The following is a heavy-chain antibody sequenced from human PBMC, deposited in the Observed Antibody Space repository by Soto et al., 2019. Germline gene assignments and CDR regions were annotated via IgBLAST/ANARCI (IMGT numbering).Heavy chain of an antibody. J-gene: IGHJ4*02. CDR2: ISGSGDST. CDR3: ANLPVYDFWSGHDY. D-gene: IGHD3-3*01. CDR1: GFTFRSHA. V-gene: IGHV3-23*01. Sequence: EVQLLESGGGLVQPGGSLRLSCEASGFTFRSHAMSWVRQAPGKGLEWVSVISGSGDSTHYADSVKGRFTISRDNSKNRVYLQMKSLRAEDTAVYYCANLPVYDFWSGHDYWGQGTLITVSS.